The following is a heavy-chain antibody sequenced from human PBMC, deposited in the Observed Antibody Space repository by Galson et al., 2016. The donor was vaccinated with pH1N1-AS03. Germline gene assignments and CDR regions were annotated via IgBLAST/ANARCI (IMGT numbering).Heavy chain of an antibody. V-gene: IGHV1-8*01. CDR1: GYTFTSYD. Sequence: SVKVSCKASGYTFTSYDINWVRQSPGRGLEWMGWLNPSRGYTGYAQKFQGRVTMPRDTSIRTAYLELHNLRSADTAIYDCTKKYRATTHGRYSELGYWGQGTLVTVSS. D-gene: IGHD1-26*01. CDR2: LNPSRGYT. CDR3: TKKYRATTHGRYSELGY. J-gene: IGHJ4*02.